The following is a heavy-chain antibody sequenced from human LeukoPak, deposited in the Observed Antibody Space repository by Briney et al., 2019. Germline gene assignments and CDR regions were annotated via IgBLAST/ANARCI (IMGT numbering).Heavy chain of an antibody. CDR3: AKGGKTIMCPTSCYDY. V-gene: IGHV3-23*01. Sequence: PGGSLRLSCAASGFTFSSNGMSWVRQAPGRGLEWVSVISGSGGSPGYTDSVKGRFTISRDNSKNTLYLQMNSLRAEDTAVYYCAKGGKTIMCPTSCYDYWGQGTLVTVSS. J-gene: IGHJ4*02. D-gene: IGHD2-2*01. CDR2: ISGSGGSP. CDR1: GFTFSSNG.